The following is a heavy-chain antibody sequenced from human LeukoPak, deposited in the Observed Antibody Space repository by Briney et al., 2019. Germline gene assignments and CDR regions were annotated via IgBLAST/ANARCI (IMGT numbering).Heavy chain of an antibody. D-gene: IGHD1-26*01. CDR1: GFTFSSYA. CDR3: ARDLISGPYTFDY. V-gene: IGHV3-48*02. Sequence: GGSLRLSCAASGFTFSSYAMSWVRQAPGKGLEWVSYISSGPFTTYYADSVKGRFTISRDNAKNSLFLQMNGLRDEDTALYYCARDLISGPYTFDYWGRGTLVTVSS. CDR2: ISSGPFTT. J-gene: IGHJ4*02.